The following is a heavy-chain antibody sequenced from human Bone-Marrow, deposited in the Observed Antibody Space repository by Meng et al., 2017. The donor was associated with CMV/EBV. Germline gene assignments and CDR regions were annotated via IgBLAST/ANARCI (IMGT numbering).Heavy chain of an antibody. CDR3: ARDKDIVVVS. Sequence: GESLKISCAASGFTFDDYAMHWVRQAPGKGLEWVSSISSSSSYIYYADSVKGRFTISRDNAKNSLYLQMNSLRAEDTAVYYCARDKDIVVVSWGQGTQVTVSS. D-gene: IGHD2-2*01. CDR2: ISSSSSYI. CDR1: GFTFDDYA. V-gene: IGHV3-21*01. J-gene: IGHJ4*02.